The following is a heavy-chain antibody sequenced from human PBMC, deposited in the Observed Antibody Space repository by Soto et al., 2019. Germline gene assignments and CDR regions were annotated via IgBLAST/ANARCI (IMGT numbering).Heavy chain of an antibody. CDR1: GFTFSSYA. J-gene: IGHJ4*02. CDR3: ARDNGIVVVPAAMAH. D-gene: IGHD2-2*01. V-gene: IGHV3-30-3*01. Sequence: SLRLSCAASGFTFSSYAMHWVRQAPGKGLEWVAVISYDGSNKYYADSVKGRFTISRDNSKNTLYLQMNSLRAEDTAVYYCARDNGIVVVPAAMAHWGQGTLVTVSS. CDR2: ISYDGSNK.